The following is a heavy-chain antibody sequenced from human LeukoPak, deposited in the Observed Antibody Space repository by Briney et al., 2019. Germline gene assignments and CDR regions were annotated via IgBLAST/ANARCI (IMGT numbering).Heavy chain of an antibody. CDR3: AKDLHGGYSSDY. J-gene: IGHJ4*02. Sequence: GGSLRLSCAASGFTLNNFGMHWVRQAPGKGLEWVSFIGYEGVHKYYADSVKGRFTISKDNSKATLYLQMNSLRPEDTAVYYCAKDLHGGYSSDYWGQGTLVTVFS. CDR1: GFTLNNFG. CDR2: IGYEGVHK. D-gene: IGHD4-23*01. V-gene: IGHV3-30*02.